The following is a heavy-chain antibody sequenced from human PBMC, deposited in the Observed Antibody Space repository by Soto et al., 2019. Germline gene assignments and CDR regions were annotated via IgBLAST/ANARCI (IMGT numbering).Heavy chain of an antibody. CDR2: INPDNGGT. J-gene: IGHJ6*02. D-gene: IGHD3-3*01. Sequence: ASVKVSCKASGYSFTGNYIHWVRQAPGQGLEWMGWINPDNGGTTSAQKFQGRVTMTRDTSVTTSYMELSRLTSDDTAVYYCARDPRPPSGWLGFWEYGMDVWGQGTTVTVSS. V-gene: IGHV1-2*02. CDR3: ARDPRPPSGWLGFWEYGMDV. CDR1: GYSFTGNY.